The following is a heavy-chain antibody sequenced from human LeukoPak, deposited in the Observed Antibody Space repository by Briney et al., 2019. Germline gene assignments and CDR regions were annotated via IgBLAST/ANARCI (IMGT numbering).Heavy chain of an antibody. CDR2: IYTSGST. J-gene: IGHJ4*02. Sequence: PSETLSLTCTVSGGSITTNNYYWGWIRQPAGKGLEWIGRIYTSGSTNYNPSLKSRVTISVDTSKNQFSLKLSSVTAADTAVYYCASGYYYDSSGYYRGWGQGTLVTVSS. D-gene: IGHD3-22*01. CDR3: ASGYYYDSSGYYRG. CDR1: GGSITTNNYY. V-gene: IGHV4-61*02.